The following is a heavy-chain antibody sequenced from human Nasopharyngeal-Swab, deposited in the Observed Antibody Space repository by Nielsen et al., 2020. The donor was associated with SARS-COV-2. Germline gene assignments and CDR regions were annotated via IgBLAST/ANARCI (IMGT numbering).Heavy chain of an antibody. D-gene: IGHD4-17*01. CDR2: ISSNGGST. Sequence: GGSLRLSCSASGFTFSSYAMHWVRQAPGKGLEYVSAISSNGGSTYYADSVKGRFTISRDNSKNTLYLQMSSLRAEDTAVYYCAKDGPLYGDYYYYYYMDVWGKGTTVTVSS. J-gene: IGHJ6*03. CDR1: GFTFSSYA. CDR3: AKDGPLYGDYYYYYYMDV. V-gene: IGHV3-64D*08.